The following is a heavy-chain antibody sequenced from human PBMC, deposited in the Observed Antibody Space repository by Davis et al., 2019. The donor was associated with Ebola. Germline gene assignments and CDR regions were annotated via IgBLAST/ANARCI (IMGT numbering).Heavy chain of an antibody. CDR3: AKGAGYCTNGVCYIVPFDY. CDR2: ISSSGGST. V-gene: IGHV3-23*01. D-gene: IGHD2-8*01. CDR1: GFTVSSNY. Sequence: GESLKISCAASGFTVSSNYMTWVRQAPGKGLEWVPAISSSGGSTYYADSVKGRFTISRDNSKNTLYLQMNSLRAEDTAVYYCAKGAGYCTNGVCYIVPFDYWGQGTLVTVSS. J-gene: IGHJ4*02.